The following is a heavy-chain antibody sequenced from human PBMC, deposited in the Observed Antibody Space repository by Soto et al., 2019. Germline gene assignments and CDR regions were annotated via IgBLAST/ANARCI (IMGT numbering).Heavy chain of an antibody. CDR2: INSDGGST. Sequence: PGGSLRLSCAASGFTFSSYWMHWVRQAPGKGLVWVSRINSDGGSTSYADSVKGRFTISRDNAKNTLYLQMNSLRAEDTAVYYCARGPMARGLNWFDPWGQGTLVTVSS. J-gene: IGHJ5*02. V-gene: IGHV3-74*01. CDR1: GFTFSSYW. D-gene: IGHD3-10*01. CDR3: ARGPMARGLNWFDP.